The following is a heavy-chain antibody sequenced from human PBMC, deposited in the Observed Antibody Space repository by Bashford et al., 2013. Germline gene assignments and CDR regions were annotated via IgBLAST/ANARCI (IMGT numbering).Heavy chain of an antibody. J-gene: IGHJ5*02. V-gene: IGHV1-2*02. Sequence: ASVKVSCKGFGYSFTAYYIHWVRRAPGHGFEWMGWIRPMTGGTNVAQKFQGRVTMTMDASINTAYMELSGLTSDDTALYYCGRGVQSFDPWGQGTLVTVSS. CDR2: IRPMTGGT. CDR1: GYSFTAYY. CDR3: GRGVQSFDP. D-gene: IGHD3-3*01.